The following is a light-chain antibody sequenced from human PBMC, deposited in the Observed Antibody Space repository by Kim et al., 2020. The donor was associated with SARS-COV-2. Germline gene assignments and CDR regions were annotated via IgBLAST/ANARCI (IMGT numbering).Light chain of an antibody. Sequence: VSPGARATLSCRARQSVSSNLAWYQQKPGQAPRLLIYGASTRATGIPARFSGSGSGTEFTLTISSLQSEDFAVYYCQQYNNWTPYTFGQGTKLEIK. J-gene: IGKJ2*01. CDR2: GAS. CDR1: QSVSSN. V-gene: IGKV3-15*01. CDR3: QQYNNWTPYT.